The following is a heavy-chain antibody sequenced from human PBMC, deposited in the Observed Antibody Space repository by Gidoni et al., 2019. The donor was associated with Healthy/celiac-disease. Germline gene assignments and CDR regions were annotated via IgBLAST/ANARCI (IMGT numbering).Heavy chain of an antibody. V-gene: IGHV1-69*01. CDR1: GGTFSSYA. D-gene: IGHD6-19*01. CDR2: IIPIFGTA. CDR3: ARGVYSSGWYEPQDYYYYYMDV. J-gene: IGHJ6*03. Sequence: QVQLVQSGAEVKKPGSSVKVSCKASGGTFSSYAISWVRQALGQGLEWMGGIIPIFGTANYAQKFQGRVTITADESTSTAYMELSSLRSEDTAVYYCARGVYSSGWYEPQDYYYYYMDVWGKGTTVTVSS.